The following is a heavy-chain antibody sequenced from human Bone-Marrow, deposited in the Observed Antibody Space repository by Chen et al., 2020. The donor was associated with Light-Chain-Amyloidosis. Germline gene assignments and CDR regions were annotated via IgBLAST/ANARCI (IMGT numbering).Heavy chain of an antibody. CDR2: ISAGAVGTT. J-gene: IGHJ6*03. CDR3: ARREKPLPVPIGYYYYYMDV. CDR1: GFTFDKYA. V-gene: IGHV3-23*01. Sequence: EGQLMESGGGLVQPGGSLRLSCVASGFTFDKYAMSWVRQAPGKGLEWVSLISAGAVGTTYYADSVHGRFTISRDNSESTLYLQMNSLRAEDTAVYYCARREKPLPVPIGYYYYYMDVWGKGTTVTVSS.